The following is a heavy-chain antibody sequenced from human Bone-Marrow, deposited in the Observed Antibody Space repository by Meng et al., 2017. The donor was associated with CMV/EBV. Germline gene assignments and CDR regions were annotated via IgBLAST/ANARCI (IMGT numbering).Heavy chain of an antibody. D-gene: IGHD1-26*01. J-gene: IGHJ4*02. Sequence: SETLSLTCTVSGGSISSSSYYWGWIRQPPGKGLEWIGYIYYSGSTNYNPSLKSRVTISVDTSKNQFSLKLSSVTAADTAVYYCAREAILGGFDYWGQGTLVTVSS. CDR2: IYYSGST. V-gene: IGHV4-61*01. CDR1: GGSISSSSYY. CDR3: AREAILGGFDY.